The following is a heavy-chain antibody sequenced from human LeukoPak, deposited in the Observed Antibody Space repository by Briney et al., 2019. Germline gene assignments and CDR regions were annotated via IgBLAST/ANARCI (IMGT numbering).Heavy chain of an antibody. D-gene: IGHD3-10*01. J-gene: IGHJ2*01. CDR2: FGHNGDIT. CDR3: ARDGHYYGSGSYQHFDL. CDR1: GFTFSYYG. Sequence: GGSLRLSCAASGFTFSYYGLSWVRQAPGKGLEWVSGFGHNGDITYSDSVKGRFTISRDNAKNTLYLQMNSLRAEDTAVYYCARDGHYYGSGSYQHFDLWGRGTLVTVSS. V-gene: IGHV3-20*04.